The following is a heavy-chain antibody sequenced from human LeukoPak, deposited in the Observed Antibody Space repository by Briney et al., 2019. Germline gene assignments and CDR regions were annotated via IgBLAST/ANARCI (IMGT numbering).Heavy chain of an antibody. D-gene: IGHD3-22*01. J-gene: IGHJ4*02. CDR2: IYYPVDT. V-gene: IGHV4-59*01. Sequence: SETLSLTCTVSGDSFIGSYWSWIRQAPGKGLEWIGYIYYPVDTNYNPSLQSRVTISADVSKKQFSLRLTSETAADTAVYYCARRRYFDSTGYNPTYYFDNWGQGLLVTVSS. CDR1: GDSFIGSY. CDR3: ARRRYFDSTGYNPTYYFDN.